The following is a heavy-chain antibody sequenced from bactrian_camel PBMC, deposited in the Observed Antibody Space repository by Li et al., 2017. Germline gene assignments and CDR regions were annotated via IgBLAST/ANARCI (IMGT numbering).Heavy chain of an antibody. D-gene: IGHD2*01. J-gene: IGHJ6*01. CDR2: IRKSGGET. Sequence: QLVESGGGSVQAGGSLRLSCVLSGHSRGSNCVGWFRLPPGTAPAEREGIAAIRKSGGETRYHDSVKGRFTISRDNARNTLYLQMNGLRPEDTAMYYCAARGPYCYTKLSVRDFTYWGQGTQVTV. V-gene: IGHV3S32*01. CDR1: GHSRGSNC. CDR3: AARGPYCYTKLSVRDFTY.